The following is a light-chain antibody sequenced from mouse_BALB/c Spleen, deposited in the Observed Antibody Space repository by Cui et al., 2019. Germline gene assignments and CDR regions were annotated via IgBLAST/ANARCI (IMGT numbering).Light chain of an antibody. CDR2: LTS. J-gene: IGKJ2*01. V-gene: IGKV4-68*01. Sequence: QFVLTQSQAPMFASPGEKVTMTCSASSSVSYMYWYQQKPRSSPKPWIYLTSNLASGVPARFSGSGSGTSYSLTISSMEAEDAATYYCQQWSSNPPTFGGGTKLEIK. CDR1: SSVSY. CDR3: QQWSSNPPT.